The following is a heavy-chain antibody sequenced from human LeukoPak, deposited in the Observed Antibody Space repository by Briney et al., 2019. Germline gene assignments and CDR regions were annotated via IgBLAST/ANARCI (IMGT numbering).Heavy chain of an antibody. CDR2: ISPYNGNT. CDR1: GYTFTSYG. Sequence: GASVKVSCKASGYTFTSYGISWVRQAPGQGLGWMGWISPYNGNTNYAQKLQGRVTMTADTSTSTAYMDLRSLSSDDTAVYYCARDGSSSWYAYWGQGTLVTVSS. J-gene: IGHJ4*02. D-gene: IGHD6-13*01. CDR3: ARDGSSSWYAY. V-gene: IGHV1-18*01.